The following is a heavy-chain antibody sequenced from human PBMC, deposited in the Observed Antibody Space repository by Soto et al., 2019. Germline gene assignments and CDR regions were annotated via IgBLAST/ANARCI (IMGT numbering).Heavy chain of an antibody. Sequence: PSETLSLTCTVSGGSISSYYWSWIRQPPGKGLEWIGYIYYSGSTNYNPSLKSRVTISVDTSKNQFSLKLSSVTAADTAVYYCARYNMGSSGWHYYYYGMDVWGQGTTVTVSS. CDR3: ARYNMGSSGWHYYYYGMDV. D-gene: IGHD6-19*01. V-gene: IGHV4-59*01. J-gene: IGHJ6*02. CDR2: IYYSGST. CDR1: GGSISSYY.